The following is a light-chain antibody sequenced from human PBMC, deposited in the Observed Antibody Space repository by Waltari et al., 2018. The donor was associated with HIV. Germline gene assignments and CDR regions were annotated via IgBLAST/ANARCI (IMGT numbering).Light chain of an antibody. Sequence: QSALTQPASVSGSPGQSITISCPATSSNLVSWYQQPPGKAPKLIIYEVSTRPPGVSDRFSASKSGNTASLTISGLQAEDESDYHCCSYVGVVNSFVLFGGGTKLTVL. CDR3: CSYVGVVNSFVL. CDR2: EVS. CDR1: SSNL. V-gene: IGLV2-23*02. J-gene: IGLJ2*01.